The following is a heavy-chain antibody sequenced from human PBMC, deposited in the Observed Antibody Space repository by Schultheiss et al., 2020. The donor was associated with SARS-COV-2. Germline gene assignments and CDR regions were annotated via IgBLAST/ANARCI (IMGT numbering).Heavy chain of an antibody. CDR3: AKASSWYGNYYYGMDV. CDR1: GFTFSSYG. J-gene: IGHJ6*02. D-gene: IGHD6-13*01. Sequence: SLKTSCAASGFTFSSYGMHWVRQAPGKGLEWVSGISWNSGSIGYADSVKGRFTISRDNAKNSLYLQMNSLRAEDTAVYYCAKASSWYGNYYYGMDVWGQGTTVTVSS. V-gene: IGHV3-9*01. CDR2: ISWNSGSI.